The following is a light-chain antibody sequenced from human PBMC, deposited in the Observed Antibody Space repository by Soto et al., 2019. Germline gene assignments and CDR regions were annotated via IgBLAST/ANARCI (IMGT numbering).Light chain of an antibody. CDR1: SSDVGGYNY. CDR3: SPYTDSSNYV. V-gene: IGLV2-14*01. J-gene: IGLJ1*01. Sequence: QSVLTQPASVSGSPGQSITISCTGTSSDVGGYNYVSWYQQHPGKAPKLMIYEVSNRPSGVSNRFSGSRSGNTASLTISGLQAEDEADYYCSPYTDSSNYVFGTGTKLTVL. CDR2: EVS.